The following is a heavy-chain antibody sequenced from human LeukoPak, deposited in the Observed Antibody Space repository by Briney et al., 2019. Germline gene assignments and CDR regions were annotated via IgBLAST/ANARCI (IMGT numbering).Heavy chain of an antibody. CDR1: GGSITNYY. D-gene: IGHD4-17*01. V-gene: IGHV4-4*07. CDR3: AREYGDFDY. CDR2: ISSRGDT. J-gene: IGHJ4*02. Sequence: PSETLFLTCIVSGGSITNYYWSWIRQPAGKGLQWIGRISSRGDTNYNPSLKSRVIMSVDTSKNQFSLKLHSLTAADTAVYYCAREYGDFDYWGRGTLVTVSS.